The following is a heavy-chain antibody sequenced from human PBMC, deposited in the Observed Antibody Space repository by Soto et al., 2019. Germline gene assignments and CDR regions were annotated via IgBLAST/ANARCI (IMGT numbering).Heavy chain of an antibody. J-gene: IGHJ4*02. D-gene: IGHD3-16*01. CDR2: ISGSSGNA. CDR1: GYTFTKYG. CDR3: AREMAGIGGDYDY. Sequence: QVQLVQSGAEVKNPGASVKVSCKTSGYTFTKYGVGWVRQAPGQGLEWMGWISGSSGNANYAEKVQGRITLTTDTSTSTAYIDLRSLRSDDTAVYYCAREMAGIGGDYDYWGQGTLVTVSS. V-gene: IGHV1-18*01.